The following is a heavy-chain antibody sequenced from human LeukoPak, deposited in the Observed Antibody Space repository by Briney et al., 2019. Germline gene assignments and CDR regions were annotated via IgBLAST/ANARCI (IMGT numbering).Heavy chain of an antibody. Sequence: GGSLRLSCAASGFTFSSYAMSWVRKAPGKGLEWISGISASGSATYYADSVRGRFTISGDKSENTLYLQMNSLRVDDTAVYYCAKSAVAPPYYFDCWGQGTLVTVSS. V-gene: IGHV3-23*01. CDR1: GFTFSSYA. CDR3: AKSAVAPPYYFDC. CDR2: ISASGSAT. J-gene: IGHJ4*02. D-gene: IGHD6-19*01.